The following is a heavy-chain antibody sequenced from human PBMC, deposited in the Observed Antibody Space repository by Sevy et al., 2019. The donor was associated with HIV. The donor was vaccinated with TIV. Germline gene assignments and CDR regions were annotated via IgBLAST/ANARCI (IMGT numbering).Heavy chain of an antibody. CDR3: SREDLYGTSSWVEDH. V-gene: IGHV1-18*01. Sequence: ASVKVSCKASGYTFTTYGIIWVRQAPGQRLEWVGWISTYNGVTNYAPSLQGRVTLTTDTCTNTAYMELRSPRSDDTAVYFCSREDLYGTSSWVEDHWGQGTLVTVSS. CDR1: GYTFTTYG. CDR2: ISTYNGVT. J-gene: IGHJ4*02. D-gene: IGHD6-6*01.